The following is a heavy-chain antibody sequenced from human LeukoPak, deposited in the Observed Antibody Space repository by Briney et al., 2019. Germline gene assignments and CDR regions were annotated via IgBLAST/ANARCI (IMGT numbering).Heavy chain of an antibody. J-gene: IGHJ4*02. CDR1: GFTFSGHW. D-gene: IGHD1-1*01. V-gene: IGHV3-74*03. Sequence: GGSLRLSCTASGFTFSGHWIHWVRQPPGMGLVWVSRINERGADSMYAESVKGRFTISRDNAKNTVYLQMNSLRAEDTAVYYCVRDETLWTLDWWGQGTLVSVSS. CDR2: INERGADS. CDR3: VRDETLWTLDW.